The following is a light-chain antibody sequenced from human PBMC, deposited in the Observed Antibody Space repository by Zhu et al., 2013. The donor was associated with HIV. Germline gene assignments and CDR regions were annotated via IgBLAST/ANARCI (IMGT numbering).Light chain of an antibody. V-gene: IGKV2-28*01. CDR2: LGS. Sequence: DIVMTQSPLSLPVTPGEPASISCRSGQSLLHSNGYNYLDWYLQKPGQSPQLLIYLGSSRASGVPDRFSGHGSGTDFTLRISRVEAEDIGVYYCMQALQTPATFGPGTKVEVK. J-gene: IGKJ1*01. CDR1: QSLLHSNGYNY. CDR3: MQALQTPAT.